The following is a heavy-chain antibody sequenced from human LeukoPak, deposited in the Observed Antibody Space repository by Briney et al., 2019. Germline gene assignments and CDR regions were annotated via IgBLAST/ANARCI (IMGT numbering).Heavy chain of an antibody. CDR1: GFTFSSYG. V-gene: IGHV3-30*18. Sequence: PGGSLRLSCAASGFTFSSYGMHWVRQAPGKGLEWVAVISYDGSNKYYADSVKGRFTISRDNSKNTLYLQMNSLRAEDTAVYYCAKVGEGDILTGYDYWGQGTLVTVSS. CDR2: ISYDGSNK. J-gene: IGHJ4*02. CDR3: AKVGEGDILTGYDY. D-gene: IGHD3-9*01.